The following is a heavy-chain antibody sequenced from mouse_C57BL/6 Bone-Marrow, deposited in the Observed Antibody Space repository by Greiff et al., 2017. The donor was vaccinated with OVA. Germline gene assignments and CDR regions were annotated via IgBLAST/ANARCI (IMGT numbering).Heavy chain of an antibody. D-gene: IGHD1-1*01. J-gene: IGHJ2*01. CDR3: ARPPITTPYYMDY. CDR2: IDPNSGGT. V-gene: IGHV1-72*01. Sequence: QVQLQQPGAELVKPGASVKLSCKASGYTFTSYWMHWVKQRPGRGLEWIGRIDPNSGGTKYNEKFKSKTTLTVDKPSSTAYMHLSSLTTEDSAVYYCARPPITTPYYMDYWGQGTTLTVSS. CDR1: GYTFTSYW.